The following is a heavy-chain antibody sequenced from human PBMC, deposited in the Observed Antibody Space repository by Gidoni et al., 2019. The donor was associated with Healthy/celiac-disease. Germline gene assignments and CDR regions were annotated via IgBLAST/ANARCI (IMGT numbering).Heavy chain of an antibody. V-gene: IGHV4-4*02. CDR1: GGSISSSNW. D-gene: IGHD1-1*01. CDR2: IYHGGST. J-gene: IGHJ6*02. CDR3: ARDSAGLDVYYYYYGMDV. Sequence: QVQLQESGPGLVKPSGTLSLTCAVSGGSISSSNWWSWVRQPPGKGLGWIGEIYHGGSTNYNPSLKSRVTISVDKSKNQFSLKLSSVTAADTAVYYCARDSAGLDVYYYYYGMDVWGQGTTVTVSS.